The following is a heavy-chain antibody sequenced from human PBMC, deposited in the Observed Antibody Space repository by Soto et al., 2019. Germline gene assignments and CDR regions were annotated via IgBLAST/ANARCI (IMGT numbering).Heavy chain of an antibody. V-gene: IGHV1-46*01. D-gene: IGHD4-4*01. Sequence: ASVKVSCKASGYTFTNYYIHWVRQAPGQGLEGMGIINPSSDRTTYAQKFQGRVTMTRDTSTSTVYMELSSLRSEVTAVYYCASGRFTTVTTWWFFDYWGQGALVTVSS. CDR3: ASGRFTTVTTWWFFDY. CDR2: INPSSDRT. CDR1: GYTFTNYY. J-gene: IGHJ4*02.